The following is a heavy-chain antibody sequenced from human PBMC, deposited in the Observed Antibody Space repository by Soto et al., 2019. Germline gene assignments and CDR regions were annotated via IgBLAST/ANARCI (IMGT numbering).Heavy chain of an antibody. CDR2: INTDGSST. CDR1: GFTFSNYW. Sequence: GGSLRLSCAASGFTFSNYWMHWVRQAPGKGLVWVSRINTDGSSTKYADSVKGRFTISRDNAKNTLYLQMNSLRADDTAMYYCTRDISYRAFDIWGQGTRVTVS. V-gene: IGHV3-74*03. CDR3: TRDISYRAFDI. J-gene: IGHJ3*02. D-gene: IGHD3-16*02.